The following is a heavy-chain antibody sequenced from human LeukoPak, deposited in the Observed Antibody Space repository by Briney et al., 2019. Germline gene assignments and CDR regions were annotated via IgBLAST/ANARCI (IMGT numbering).Heavy chain of an antibody. V-gene: IGHV4-39*07. J-gene: IGHJ1*01. CDR3: ARGTTLWH. CDR2: INHSGST. CDR1: GGSISSSSSY. Sequence: PSETLSLTCTVSGGSISSSSSYWGWIRQPPGKGLEWIGEINHSGSTNYNPSLKSRVTISVDTSKNQFSLKLSSVTAADTAVYYCARGTTLWHWGQGTLVTVSS. D-gene: IGHD3-16*01.